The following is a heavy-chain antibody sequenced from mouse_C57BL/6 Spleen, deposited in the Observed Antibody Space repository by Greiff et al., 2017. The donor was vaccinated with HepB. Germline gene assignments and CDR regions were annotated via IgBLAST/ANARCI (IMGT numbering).Heavy chain of an antibody. D-gene: IGHD1-1*01. CDR1: GFTFSSYA. Sequence: EVKVVESGGGLVKPGGSLKLSCAASGFTFSSYAMSWVRQTPEKRLEWVATISDGGSYTYYPDNVKGRFTISRDNAKNNLYLQMSHLKSEDTAMYYCARYYYGDPSWFAYWGQGTLVTVSA. CDR3: ARYYYGDPSWFAY. CDR2: ISDGGSYT. J-gene: IGHJ3*01. V-gene: IGHV5-4*03.